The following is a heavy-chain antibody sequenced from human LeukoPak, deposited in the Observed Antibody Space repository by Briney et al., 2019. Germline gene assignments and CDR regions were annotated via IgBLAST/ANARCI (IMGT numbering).Heavy chain of an antibody. D-gene: IGHD3-22*01. Sequence: GASVKVSCKASGYTFTGYYMHWVRQAPGQGLEWMGWINPNSGGTNYAQKFQGRVTMTRDTSISTAYMELSRLRSDDTAVYYCARVANYYDSSGYDPCFDYWGQGTLVTVSS. V-gene: IGHV1-2*02. CDR3: ARVANYYDSSGYDPCFDY. CDR1: GYTFTGYY. CDR2: INPNSGGT. J-gene: IGHJ4*02.